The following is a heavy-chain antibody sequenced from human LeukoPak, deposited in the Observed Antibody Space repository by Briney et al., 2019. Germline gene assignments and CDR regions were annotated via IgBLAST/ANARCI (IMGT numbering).Heavy chain of an antibody. CDR2: ISGSGGST. D-gene: IGHD5-12*01. J-gene: IGHJ6*02. V-gene: IGHV3-23*01. Sequence: GGSLRLSCAASGFTVSSNYMSWVRQAPGKGLEWVSAISGSGGSTYYADSVKGRFTISRDNSKNTLYLQMNSLRAEDTAVYYCAKGQSGYLYYYGMDVWGQGTTVTVSS. CDR1: GFTVSSNY. CDR3: AKGQSGYLYYYGMDV.